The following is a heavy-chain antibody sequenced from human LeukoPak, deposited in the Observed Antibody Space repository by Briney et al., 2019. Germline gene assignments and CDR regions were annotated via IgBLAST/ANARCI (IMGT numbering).Heavy chain of an antibody. CDR2: IDPSDSYT. J-gene: IGHJ4*02. D-gene: IGHD3-10*01. V-gene: IGHV5-10-1*01. CDR3: AGYGSGRRSYYFDY. Sequence: GESLKISCKGSGYSFTSYWGSWVRQMPGKGLEWMGRIDPSDSYTNYSPSFQGHVTISADKSISTAYLQWSSLKASDTAMYYCAGYGSGRRSYYFDYWGQGNLVTVSS. CDR1: GYSFTSYW.